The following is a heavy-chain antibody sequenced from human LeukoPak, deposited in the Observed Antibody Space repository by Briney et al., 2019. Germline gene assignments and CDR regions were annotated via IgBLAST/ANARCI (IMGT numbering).Heavy chain of an antibody. CDR3: ARGGAAAFYYYYDYGMDV. Sequence: SGTLSLTCAVSVGGFCVYYCGASRQPPGGGRGCSGGINHSGSPTYNPSHQSRVTISVDTSKNQFSLKLSSVTAADTAVYYCARGGAAAFYYYYDYGMDVWGQGTTVTVSS. CDR2: INHSGSP. CDR1: VGGFCVYY. V-gene: IGHV4-34*01. D-gene: IGHD6-13*01. J-gene: IGHJ6*02.